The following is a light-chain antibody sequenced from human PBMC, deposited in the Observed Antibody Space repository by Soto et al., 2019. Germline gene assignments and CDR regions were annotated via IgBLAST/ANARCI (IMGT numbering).Light chain of an antibody. CDR3: QQFDDSLPAFT. CDR2: GAF. Sequence: ESVLTQSPGTLSLSPGERAILSCRASLTVSSRYLSWYQQKRGQAPRLLIHGAFIRATGTPDRFSGSRSGADFTLTISRLEPEDFAVYYCQQFDDSLPAFTFGQGTKLEI. J-gene: IGKJ2*01. V-gene: IGKV3-20*01. CDR1: LTVSSRY.